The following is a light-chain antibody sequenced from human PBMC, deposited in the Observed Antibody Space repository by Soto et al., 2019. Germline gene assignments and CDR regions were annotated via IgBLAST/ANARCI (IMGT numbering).Light chain of an antibody. Sequence: DIVLTQSPGTLSLSPGERATLSCRASQTINDNFLAWYQQKPGQSPRLLISGASIRAPGIPDRFSGSGSETDFTLTIRRLEPEDFAFYYCQQYGNSPAISFGPGTKVDIK. CDR1: QTINDNF. J-gene: IGKJ3*01. V-gene: IGKV3-20*01. CDR2: GAS. CDR3: QQYGNSPAIS.